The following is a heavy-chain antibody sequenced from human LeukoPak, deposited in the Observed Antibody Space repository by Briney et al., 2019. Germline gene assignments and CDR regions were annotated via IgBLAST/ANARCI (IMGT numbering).Heavy chain of an antibody. V-gene: IGHV1-18*01. J-gene: IGHJ4*02. D-gene: IGHD2-2*01. CDR2: ISAYNGNT. Sequence: ASVKVSCKASGYTFTSYGISWVRQAPGQGLEWMGWISAYNGNTNYAQKLQGRVTMTTDTSTSTAYMELRSLRSDDTAVYYCARIGYCSSTSCYEGDYWGQGTLVTVSS. CDR1: GYTFTSYG. CDR3: ARIGYCSSTSCYEGDY.